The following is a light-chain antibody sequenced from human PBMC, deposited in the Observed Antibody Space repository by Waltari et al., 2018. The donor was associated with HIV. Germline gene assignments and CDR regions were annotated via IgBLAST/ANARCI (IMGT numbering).Light chain of an antibody. CDR1: QIITNY. Sequence: DIQMTQSPSSLSASVADRVTITCRASQIITNYFNWYQKKPGKAPTVLIYAATILRSGVTARFSGSGYGTDFTLSSTRLQPEDSATYYCQQSYSLPQTFGQGTKVEIK. CDR3: QQSYSLPQT. CDR2: AAT. V-gene: IGKV1-39*01. J-gene: IGKJ1*01.